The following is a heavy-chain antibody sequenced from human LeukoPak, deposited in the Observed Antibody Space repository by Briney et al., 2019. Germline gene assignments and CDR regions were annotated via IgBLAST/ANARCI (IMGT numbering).Heavy chain of an antibody. CDR3: ARDRNDCTNGVCYTSPWFVSFHYGMDV. CDR2: INTNTGNP. Sequence: ASVKISCKASGYTFNNYAMNWVRQAPGQGLEWMGWINTNTGNPTYAQGFTGRFVFSLDTSVNTAYLQISSLKAEDTAVYYCARDRNDCTNGVCYTSPWFVSFHYGMDVWGQGTTVTVSS. D-gene: IGHD2-8*01. J-gene: IGHJ6*02. CDR1: GYTFNNYA. V-gene: IGHV7-4-1*02.